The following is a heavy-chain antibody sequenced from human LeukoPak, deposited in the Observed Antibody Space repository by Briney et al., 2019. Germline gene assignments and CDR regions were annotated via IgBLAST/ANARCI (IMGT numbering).Heavy chain of an antibody. CDR2: ISGPGDRT. CDR3: AKGKVNHDGALDA. D-gene: IGHD2-21*01. V-gene: IGHV3-23*01. CDR1: GFIFDNYA. J-gene: IGHJ3*01. Sequence: PGGSLRLSCAASGFIFDNYAMSWVRQAPGKVLEWVSAISGPGDRTYSADSVKGRFAISRDNSKKTLYLQMNSLRAEDTAVYYCAKGKVNHDGALDAWGQGTLVTVSS.